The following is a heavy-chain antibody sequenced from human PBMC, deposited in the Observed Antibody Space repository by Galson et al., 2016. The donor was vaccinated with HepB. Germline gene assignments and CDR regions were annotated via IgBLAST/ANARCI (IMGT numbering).Heavy chain of an antibody. J-gene: IGHJ4*02. CDR1: GFIFSDHY. D-gene: IGHD3-10*01. CDR3: VRSYYD. V-gene: IGHV3-72*01. Sequence: SLRLSCAVSGFIFSDHYLDWVRQAPGKGLEWIGRSRSKADSHVTEYAASARGRFTISRDDSKNSLYLQMNSLKIEDTAVYYCVRSYYDWGRGTLVTVSS. CDR2: SRSKADSHVT.